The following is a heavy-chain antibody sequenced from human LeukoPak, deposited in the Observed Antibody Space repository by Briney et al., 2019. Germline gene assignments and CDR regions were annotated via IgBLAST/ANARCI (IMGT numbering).Heavy chain of an antibody. J-gene: IGHJ5*02. V-gene: IGHV3-53*01. CDR1: GFTVSSYY. CDR3: ARSRDGYNFDD. Sequence: PGGSLRLSCAASGFTVSSYYMSWVRQAPGKGLEWVSIFYIGGSTYYADSVKGRFTISRDNSKNTLYLQMKSLRGEDTAVYFCARSRDGYNFDDWGQGTLVTVSS. D-gene: IGHD5-24*01. CDR2: FYIGGST.